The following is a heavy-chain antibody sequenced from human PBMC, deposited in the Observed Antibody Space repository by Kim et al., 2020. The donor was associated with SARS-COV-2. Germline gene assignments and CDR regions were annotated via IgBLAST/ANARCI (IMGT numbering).Heavy chain of an antibody. V-gene: IGHV4-61*02. J-gene: IGHJ4*02. Sequence: STNNNPALRSRVTISVDTSKTQFSLKLSAVTAADTAVYYCARGSTVTVDYWGQGTLVTVSS. CDR3: ARGSTVTVDY. D-gene: IGHD4-17*01. CDR2: ST.